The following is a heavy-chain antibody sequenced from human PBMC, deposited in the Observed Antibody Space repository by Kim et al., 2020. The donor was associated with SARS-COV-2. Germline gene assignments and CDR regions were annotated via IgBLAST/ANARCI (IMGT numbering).Heavy chain of an antibody. CDR3: ARDKAAAGPHWFDP. V-gene: IGHV3-7*01. J-gene: IGHJ5*02. Sequence: VDSVKGRFTISRDNAKNSLYLQMNSLRAEDTAVYYCARDKAAAGPHWFDPWGQGTLVTVSS. D-gene: IGHD6-13*01.